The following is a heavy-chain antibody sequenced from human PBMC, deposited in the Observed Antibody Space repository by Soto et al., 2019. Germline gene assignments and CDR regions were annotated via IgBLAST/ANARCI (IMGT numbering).Heavy chain of an antibody. V-gene: IGHV3-21*01. CDR3: ARDDSADIVATYYFDY. J-gene: IGHJ4*02. Sequence: GGSLRLSCAASGFTFSSYSMNWVRQAPGKGLEWVSSISSSSSYIYYADSVKGRFTISRDNAKNSLYLQMNSLRAEDTAVYYCARDDSADIVATYYFDYWGQGTLVTVS. CDR2: ISSSSSYI. CDR1: GFTFSSYS. D-gene: IGHD5-12*01.